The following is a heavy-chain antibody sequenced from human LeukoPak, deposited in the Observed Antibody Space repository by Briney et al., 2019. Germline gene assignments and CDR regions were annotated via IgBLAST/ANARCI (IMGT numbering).Heavy chain of an antibody. Sequence: GGSLRLSCAASGFTFSSYAMHWVRQAPGKGLECVAVISYDGSNKYYADSVKGRFTISRDNSKNTLYLQMNSLRAEDTAVYYCARDRHCSGGSCYFVAFDIWGQGTMVTVSS. J-gene: IGHJ3*02. D-gene: IGHD2-15*01. CDR2: ISYDGSNK. V-gene: IGHV3-30*04. CDR1: GFTFSSYA. CDR3: ARDRHCSGGSCYFVAFDI.